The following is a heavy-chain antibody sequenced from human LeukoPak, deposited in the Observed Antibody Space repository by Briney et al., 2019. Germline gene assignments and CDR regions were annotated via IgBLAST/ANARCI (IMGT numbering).Heavy chain of an antibody. CDR1: GITVSSNF. J-gene: IGHJ4*02. CDR2: IYSGGST. V-gene: IGHV3-53*01. D-gene: IGHD1-26*01. CDR3: ARGYSGSYRVDY. Sequence: PGGSLRLSCAASGITVSSNFMSWVRQAPGKGLEWVSVIYSGGSTYYADSVSGRFTISRDDSKNTVSLQMNSLRAEDTAVYYCARGYSGSYRVDYWGQGTLVTVSS.